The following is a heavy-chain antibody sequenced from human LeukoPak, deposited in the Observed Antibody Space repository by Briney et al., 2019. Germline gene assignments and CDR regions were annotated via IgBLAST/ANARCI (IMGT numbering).Heavy chain of an antibody. V-gene: IGHV4-59*01. J-gene: IGHJ4*02. Sequence: SETLSLTCTVSGGSISSYYWSWIRQPPGKGLEWIGCIYYSGSTNYNPSLKSRVTISVDTSKNQFSLKLSSVTAADTAVYYCARDSFTYYDYVWGSYRSPGTFDYWGQGTLVTGSS. CDR1: GGSISSYY. CDR2: IYYSGST. CDR3: ARDSFTYYDYVWGSYRSPGTFDY. D-gene: IGHD3-16*02.